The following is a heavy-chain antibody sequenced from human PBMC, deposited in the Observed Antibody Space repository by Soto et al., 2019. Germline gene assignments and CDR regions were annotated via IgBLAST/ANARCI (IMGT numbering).Heavy chain of an antibody. CDR2: VYYSGST. CDR3: ARQWLTGLVPIDH. D-gene: IGHD3-10*01. Sequence: QLQLQESGPGLVKPSETLSLICSVSGDSISGSSYYWGWIRQPPGKGLEWIGAVYYSGSTYYSPSLKGRVTRSVEASKNQFPLKGKSVTVADTAVYYCARQWLTGLVPIDHWGQGTLVTVS. J-gene: IGHJ4*02. V-gene: IGHV4-39*01. CDR1: GDSISGSSYY.